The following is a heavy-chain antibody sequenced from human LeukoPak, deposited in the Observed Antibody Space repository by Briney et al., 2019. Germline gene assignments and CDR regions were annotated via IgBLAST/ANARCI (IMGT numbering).Heavy chain of an antibody. J-gene: IGHJ4*02. CDR1: GFTFSSYT. Sequence: GGSLRLSCTASGFTFSSYTMSWVRQAPGGGLEWLSAINGRGITYYAGSVKGRFTISRDNSENTLYLQMSSLTVDDTAVYFCAKERQTGDYFTSDYWGQGTLVTVSS. CDR2: INGRGIT. CDR3: AKERQTGDYFTSDY. D-gene: IGHD4-17*01. V-gene: IGHV3-23*01.